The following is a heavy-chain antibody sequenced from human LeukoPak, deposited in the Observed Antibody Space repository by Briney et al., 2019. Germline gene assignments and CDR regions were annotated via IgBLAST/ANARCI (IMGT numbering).Heavy chain of an antibody. J-gene: IGHJ6*03. CDR3: ARGRIQLWLYYYYYMDV. V-gene: IGHV4-59*01. Sequence: SETLSLTCTVSGGSISRYYWSWIRQPPGKGLEWIGYIYYSGSTNYNASLKSRVTISVDTSKNQFSLKLCSVTAADTAVYYCARGRIQLWLYYYYYMDVWGKGTTVTISS. D-gene: IGHD5-18*01. CDR1: GGSISRYY. CDR2: IYYSGST.